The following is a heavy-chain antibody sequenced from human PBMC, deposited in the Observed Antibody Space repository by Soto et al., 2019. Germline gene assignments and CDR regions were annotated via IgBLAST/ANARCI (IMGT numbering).Heavy chain of an antibody. Sequence: QVQLVQSGAEVKKPGSSVKVSCKASGGTFSSYAISWVRQAPGQGLEWMGGIIPIFGTANSAQKFQGRVTLSAGKSGSVAFMELSSLRSEVTAGYYRARGGYSSSWHVGKAYYFDYWGQGTLVTLS. CDR2: IIPIFGTA. D-gene: IGHD6-13*01. CDR3: ARGGYSSSWHVGKAYYFDY. J-gene: IGHJ4*02. CDR1: GGTFSSYA. V-gene: IGHV1-69*06.